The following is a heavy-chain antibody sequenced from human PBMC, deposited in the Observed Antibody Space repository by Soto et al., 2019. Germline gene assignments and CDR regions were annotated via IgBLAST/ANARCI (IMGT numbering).Heavy chain of an antibody. D-gene: IGHD3-3*01. CDR2: ISSSSSTI. CDR3: ARDGLPINYDFWSGYPGY. Sequence: GGSLRLSCAASGFTFSSYSMNWVRQAPGRGLEWVSYISSSSSTIYYADSVKGRFTISRDNAENSLYLQMNSLRAEDTAVYYCARDGLPINYDFWSGYPGYWGQGTLVTVSS. J-gene: IGHJ4*02. CDR1: GFTFSSYS. V-gene: IGHV3-48*01.